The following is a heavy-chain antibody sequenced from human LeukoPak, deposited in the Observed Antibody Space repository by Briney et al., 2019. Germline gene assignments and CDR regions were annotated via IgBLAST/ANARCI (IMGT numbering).Heavy chain of an antibody. Sequence: SETLSLTCAVYGGSFSGYYWGWIRQPPGKGLEWIGSIYYSGSTYYNPSLKSRVTISVDTSKNQFSLKLSSVTAADTAVYYCARRVIVVVPAAFNWFDPWGQGTLVTVSS. CDR2: IYYSGST. J-gene: IGHJ5*02. CDR1: GGSFSGYY. V-gene: IGHV4-39*01. CDR3: ARRVIVVVPAAFNWFDP. D-gene: IGHD2-2*01.